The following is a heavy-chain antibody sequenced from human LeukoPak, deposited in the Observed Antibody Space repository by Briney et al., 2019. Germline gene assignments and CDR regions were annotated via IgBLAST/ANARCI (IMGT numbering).Heavy chain of an antibody. D-gene: IGHD1-26*01. Sequence: GGSLRLSCAASGFTFSSYWMHWVRQAPGKGLVWVSRINSDGSSTSYADSVKGRFTISRDNAKNTLYLQMNSLRAEDTAVYYCAGWWELAVFNYWGQGTLVTVSS. CDR3: AGWWELAVFNY. CDR2: INSDGSST. CDR1: GFTFSSYW. J-gene: IGHJ4*02. V-gene: IGHV3-74*01.